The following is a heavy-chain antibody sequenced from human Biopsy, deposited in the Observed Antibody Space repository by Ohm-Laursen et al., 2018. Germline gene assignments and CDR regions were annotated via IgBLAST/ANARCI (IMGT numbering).Heavy chain of an antibody. CDR1: GRTFSDYR. CDR2: INQSGST. J-gene: IGHJ4*02. V-gene: IGHV4-34*08. Sequence: SDTLSLTCVVFGRTFSDYRWTWIRQPPGKGLEWIGQINQSGSTNYNPSLKSRVNISADASKYEFPLRLTSVTAADTAVYFCGNEVYGRDYWGLGARVTVSS. D-gene: IGHD4-17*01. CDR3: GNEVYGRDY.